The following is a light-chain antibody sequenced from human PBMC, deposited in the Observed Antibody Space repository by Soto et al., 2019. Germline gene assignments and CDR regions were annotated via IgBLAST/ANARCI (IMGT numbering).Light chain of an antibody. J-gene: IGKJ1*01. Sequence: IVLTQSPVTLSVSPGERATLSCRASQSVSSNLAWHQQRPGQAPRLLIYGASTRATGVPARFSGGGSGTEFTLTITSLQSEDFAVYYCHHYATSSRTFGQGTKVDI. V-gene: IGKV3D-15*02. CDR3: HHYATSSRT. CDR1: QSVSSN. CDR2: GAS.